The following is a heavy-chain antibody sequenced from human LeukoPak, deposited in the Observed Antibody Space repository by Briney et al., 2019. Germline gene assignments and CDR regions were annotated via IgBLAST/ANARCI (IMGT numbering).Heavy chain of an antibody. CDR1: GGSISSSSYY. CDR2: IYYSGST. D-gene: IGHD3-22*01. CDR3: ARRGEGTSMSRFDY. Sequence: SETLSLTCTVSGGSISSSSYYWGWIRQPPGKGLEWIGSIYYSGSTYYNPSLKSRVTISVDTSKKQFSLKLSSVTAADTAVYYCARRGEGTSMSRFDYWGRGTLVTVSS. J-gene: IGHJ4*02. V-gene: IGHV4-39*01.